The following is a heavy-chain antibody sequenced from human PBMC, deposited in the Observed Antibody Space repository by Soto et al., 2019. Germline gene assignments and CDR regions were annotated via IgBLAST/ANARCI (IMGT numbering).Heavy chain of an antibody. Sequence: SETLSLTCTVSGGSIISYYWSWIRQPPWKGLEWIGYIYYSGSTNYNPSLKSRVTISVDTSKNQFSLKLSSVTAADTAVYYCARDLVWKGYFDYWGQGTLVTVSS. CDR1: GGSIISYY. J-gene: IGHJ4*02. D-gene: IGHD2-8*01. V-gene: IGHV4-59*01. CDR2: IYYSGST. CDR3: ARDLVWKGYFDY.